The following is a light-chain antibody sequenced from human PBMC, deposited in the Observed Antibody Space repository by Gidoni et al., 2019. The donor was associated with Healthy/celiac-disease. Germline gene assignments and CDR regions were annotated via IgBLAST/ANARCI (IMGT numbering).Light chain of an antibody. Sequence: DIQMTQSPSSLSASVGDRVTITCRASQSISSDLKCYQQKPGKAPKLLIYAASSLQSGVPSRFSGSGSGTDFTLTISSLQPEDFATYYCQQSYSTPWTFGQGTKVEIK. CDR3: QQSYSTPWT. CDR2: AAS. J-gene: IGKJ1*01. V-gene: IGKV1-39*01. CDR1: QSISSD.